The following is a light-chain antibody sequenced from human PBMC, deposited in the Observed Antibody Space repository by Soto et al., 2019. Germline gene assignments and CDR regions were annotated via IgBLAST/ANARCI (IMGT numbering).Light chain of an antibody. J-gene: IGKJ4*01. Sequence: DIQMTQSPYSLSASVGDRVTITCRASQPISNYLAWYQQIPGKVPKLLISAASTLQSGVPSRFSGSGSGTDFTLTISSLQPEDVATYYCQKYTNVPAFGGGTKVEIK. CDR3: QKYTNVPA. V-gene: IGKV1-27*01. CDR2: AAS. CDR1: QPISNY.